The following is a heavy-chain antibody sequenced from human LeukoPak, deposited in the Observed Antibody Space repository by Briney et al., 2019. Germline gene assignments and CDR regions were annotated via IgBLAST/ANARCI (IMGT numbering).Heavy chain of an antibody. CDR3: AKVFWAGAYCGGDCFAAFDI. J-gene: IGHJ3*02. D-gene: IGHD2-21*02. CDR1: GFTFDDYA. Sequence: PGGSLRLSCAASGFTFDDYAMHWVRQAPGKGLEWVSLISGDGGGTYYADSVKARFTISRDNSKNSLYLQMNSLRTEDTALYYCAKVFWAGAYCGGDCFAAFDIWGQGTMVTASS. CDR2: ISGDGGGT. V-gene: IGHV3-43*02.